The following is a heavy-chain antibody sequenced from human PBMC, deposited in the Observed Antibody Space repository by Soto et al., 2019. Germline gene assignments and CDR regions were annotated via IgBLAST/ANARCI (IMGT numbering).Heavy chain of an antibody. V-gene: IGHV3-23*01. CDR3: AKDMGRPSWYFDL. CDR2: ISGSGGST. Sequence: GGSLRLSCTASEFTFSSYAMHWVRQAPGKGLEWVSAISGSGGSTYYADSVKGRFTISRDNSKNTLYLQMNSLRAEDTAVYYCAKDMGRPSWYFDLWGRGTLVTVSS. J-gene: IGHJ2*01. D-gene: IGHD3-10*01. CDR1: EFTFSSYA.